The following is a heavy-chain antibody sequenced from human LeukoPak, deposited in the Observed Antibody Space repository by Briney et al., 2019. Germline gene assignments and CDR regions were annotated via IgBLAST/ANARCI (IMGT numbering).Heavy chain of an antibody. CDR3: ATLEVAVD. CDR1: GYTFTSYG. V-gene: IGHV1-2*02. CDR2: INPNNGGT. D-gene: IGHD6-19*01. J-gene: IGHJ4*02. Sequence: GASVKVSCKASGYTFTSYGISWVRQAPGQGLEWMGWINPNNGGTNYAQKFQGRVTMTRDTSISTAYMELSRLRSDDTAVYYCATLEVAVDWGQGTLVTVSS.